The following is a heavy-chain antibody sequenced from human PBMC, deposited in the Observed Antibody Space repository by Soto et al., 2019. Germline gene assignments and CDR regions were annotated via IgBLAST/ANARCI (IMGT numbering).Heavy chain of an antibody. Sequence: GGSLRLSCAASGFTFSSYSMNWVRQAPGKGLEWVSYISSSSSTIYYADSVKGRFTISRDNAKNSLYLQMNSLRDEDTAVYYCARGLGYCSGGSCYTYYYYYGMDVWGQGTTVTVSS. CDR3: ARGLGYCSGGSCYTYYYYYGMDV. J-gene: IGHJ6*02. CDR1: GFTFSSYS. V-gene: IGHV3-48*02. D-gene: IGHD2-15*01. CDR2: ISSSSSTI.